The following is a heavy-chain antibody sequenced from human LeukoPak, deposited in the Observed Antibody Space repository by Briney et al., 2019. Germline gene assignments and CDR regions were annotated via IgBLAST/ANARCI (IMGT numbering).Heavy chain of an antibody. CDR3: AREKYFDSGSWGPAEN. CDR1: GGSISSSSYY. V-gene: IGHV4-39*07. Sequence: SETLSLTCTVSGGSISSSSYYWGWIRQPPGKGLEWIGSIYYSGSTYYNPSLKSRVTISVDTSKNQFSLRLSSVTAADTAVYYCAREKYFDSGSWGPAENWGQGTLVTVSS. D-gene: IGHD3-10*01. J-gene: IGHJ4*02. CDR2: IYYSGST.